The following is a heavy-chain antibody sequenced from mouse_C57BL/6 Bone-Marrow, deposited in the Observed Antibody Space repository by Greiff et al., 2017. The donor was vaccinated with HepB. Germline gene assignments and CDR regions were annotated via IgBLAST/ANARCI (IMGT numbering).Heavy chain of an antibody. D-gene: IGHD1-1*01. J-gene: IGHJ3*01. CDR2: IYPRSGNT. CDR3: ARGLYGSSSWFAY. V-gene: IGHV1-81*01. CDR1: GYTFPSYG. Sequence: VQLQQSGAELARPGASVKLSCKASGYTFPSYGISWVKQRTGQGLEWIGEIYPRSGNTYYNEKFKGKATLTADKSSSTAYMELRSLTSEDSAVYFCARGLYGSSSWFAYWGQGTLVTVSA.